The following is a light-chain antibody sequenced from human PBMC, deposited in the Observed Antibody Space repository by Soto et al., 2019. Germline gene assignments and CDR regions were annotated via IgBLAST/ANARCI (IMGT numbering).Light chain of an antibody. CDR2: ETT. CDR3: CSYTGSYTLM. CDR1: SSDVGAYHL. V-gene: IGLV2-23*01. J-gene: IGLJ3*02. Sequence: QSVLTQPASVSGSPGQSITISCSGTSSDVGAYHLVSWYQHHPGKVPQLIIHETTKRPSGVSNRFSGSKSGNTASLTISGLQAEDEADYYCCSYTGSYTLMFGGGTTVTVL.